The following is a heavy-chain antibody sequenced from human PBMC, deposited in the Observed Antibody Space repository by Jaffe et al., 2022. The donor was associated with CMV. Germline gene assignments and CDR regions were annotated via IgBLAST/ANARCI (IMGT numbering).Heavy chain of an antibody. D-gene: IGHD6-13*01. V-gene: IGHV4-34*01. CDR3: ARVRPYSSSWHGDYYYYYMDV. CDR1: GGSFSGYY. J-gene: IGHJ6*03. Sequence: QVQLQQWGAGLLKPSETLSLTCAVYGGSFSGYYWSWIRQPPGKGLEWIGEINHSGSTNYNPSLKSRVTISVDTSKNQFSLKLSSVTAADTAVYYCARVRPYSSSWHGDYYYYYMDVWGKGTTVTVSS. CDR2: INHSGST.